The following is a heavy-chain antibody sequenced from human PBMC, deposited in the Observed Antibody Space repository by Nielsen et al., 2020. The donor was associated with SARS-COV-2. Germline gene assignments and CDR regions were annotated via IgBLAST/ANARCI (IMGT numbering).Heavy chain of an antibody. Sequence: GESLKISCAGSGFKFSDYYMSWIRQAPGKGLEWVAQMSGSSSYKHYADSLRGRYTISKDSAKNLLHLQMNSLRAEDTAVYYCARDAAYCSSTSCYYYYDMDVWGQGTTVTVSS. J-gene: IGHJ6*02. CDR2: MSGSSSYK. CDR3: ARDAAYCSSTSCYYYYDMDV. CDR1: GFKFSDYY. V-gene: IGHV3-11*05. D-gene: IGHD2-2*01.